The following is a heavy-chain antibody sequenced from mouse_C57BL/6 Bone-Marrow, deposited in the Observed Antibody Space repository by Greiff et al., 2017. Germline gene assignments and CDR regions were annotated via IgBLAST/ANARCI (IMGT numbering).Heavy chain of an antibody. J-gene: IGHJ3*01. D-gene: IGHD2-5*01. CDR2: IHPNSGST. Sequence: QVQLQQSGAELVKPGASVKLSCKASGYTFTSYCMHWVKQRPGQGLEWIGMIHPNSGSTNYNEKFKSKATLTVDKSSSTAYMQLSRLTSEDSAVYYCAGWRDSNTDCSWFAFWGQGTLGTVSA. V-gene: IGHV1-64*01. CDR1: GYTFTSYC. CDR3: AGWRDSNTDCSWFAF.